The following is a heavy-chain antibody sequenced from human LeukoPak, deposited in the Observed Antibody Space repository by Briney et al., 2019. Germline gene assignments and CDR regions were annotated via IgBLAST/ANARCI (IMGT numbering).Heavy chain of an antibody. V-gene: IGHV3-7*05. Sequence: PGGSLRLSCAASGFTFSSYWMSWVRQAPGKGLQWVANINQDGSEKYSVDSVKGRFTISRDNAKNSLYLQMNSLRAEGTAVYYCAREYYSDSSGSDYWGQGTLVTVSS. D-gene: IGHD3-22*01. CDR3: AREYYSDSSGSDY. CDR2: INQDGSEK. J-gene: IGHJ4*02. CDR1: GFTFSSYW.